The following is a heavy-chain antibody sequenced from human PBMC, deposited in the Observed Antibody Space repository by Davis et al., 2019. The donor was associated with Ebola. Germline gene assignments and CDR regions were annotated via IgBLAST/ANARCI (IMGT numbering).Heavy chain of an antibody. Sequence: GESLKISCAASGFTFSSYAMSWVRQAPGKGLEWVSAISGSGGSTYYADSVKGRFTISRDNSKNTLYLQMNSLRAEDTAVYYCAKDRGSSWIPKTFDYWGQGTLVTVSS. V-gene: IGHV3-23*01. CDR1: GFTFSSYA. D-gene: IGHD6-13*01. J-gene: IGHJ4*02. CDR2: ISGSGGST. CDR3: AKDRGSSWIPKTFDY.